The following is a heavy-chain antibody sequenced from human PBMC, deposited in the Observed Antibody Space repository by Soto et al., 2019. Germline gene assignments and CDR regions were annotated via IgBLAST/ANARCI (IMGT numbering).Heavy chain of an antibody. V-gene: IGHV3-23*01. CDR3: AKAFVLPVYFGY. CDR1: GLTFSSYA. J-gene: IGHJ4*02. CDR2: ISGSGGST. Sequence: PGGSLRLSCAASGLTFSSYAMSWVRQAPGKGLEWVSAISGSGGSTYYADSVNGPFTISRDNSKNTLYLQMNSLRAEDRAVYYCAKAFVLPVYFGYWGQGTLVTVCS.